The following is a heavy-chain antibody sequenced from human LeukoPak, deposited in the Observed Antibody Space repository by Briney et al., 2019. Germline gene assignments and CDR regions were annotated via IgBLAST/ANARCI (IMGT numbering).Heavy chain of an antibody. CDR2: ISYDGSNK. CDR3: ARGSGRITIFGVPY. CDR1: GFTFSSYG. J-gene: IGHJ4*02. V-gene: IGHV3-30*03. Sequence: GGSLRLSCAASGFTFSSYGMHWVRQAPGKGLEWVAVISYDGSNKYYADSVKGRFTISRDNAKNSLYLQMSSLRVEDTAVYYCARGSGRITIFGVPYWGQGTLVTVSS. D-gene: IGHD3-3*01.